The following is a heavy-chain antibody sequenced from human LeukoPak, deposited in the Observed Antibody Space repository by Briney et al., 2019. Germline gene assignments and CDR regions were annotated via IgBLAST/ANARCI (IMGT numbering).Heavy chain of an antibody. D-gene: IGHD4-17*01. V-gene: IGHV4-31*03. CDR3: ARAGTVTTIRFDY. CDR1: GGPISSGGYY. J-gene: IGHJ4*02. Sequence: SETLSLTCTVSGGPISSGGYYWSWIRQHPGKGLEWIGYIYCSGSTYYNPSLKSRVTISVDTSKNQFSLKLSSVTAADTAVYYCARAGTVTTIRFDYWGQGTLVTVSS. CDR2: IYCSGST.